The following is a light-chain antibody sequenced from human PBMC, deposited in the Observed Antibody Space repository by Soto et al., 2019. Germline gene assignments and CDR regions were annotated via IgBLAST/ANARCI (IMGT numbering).Light chain of an antibody. CDR1: QSVLFSSTNKNH. J-gene: IGKJ5*01. CDR2: WAS. CDR3: QQYYTSPIT. Sequence: DIVMTQSPDSLPVSLGEMATINCKSSQSVLFSSTNKNHLAWYQQKPGQSPKLLIYWASTRESGVPDRFSGSGSGTDFTLTISSLQAEDVAVYYCQQYYTSPITFGQGTRLEIK. V-gene: IGKV4-1*01.